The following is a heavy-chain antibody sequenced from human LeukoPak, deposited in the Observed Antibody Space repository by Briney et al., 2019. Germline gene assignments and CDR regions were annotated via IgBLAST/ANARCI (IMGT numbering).Heavy chain of an antibody. V-gene: IGHV3-30*19. CDR3: ARSITMVRGMIYYFDY. Sequence: GRSLRLSCAASGFTFSNYGMHWVRQAPGKGLEWVAVISYDGSNKYYADSVKGRFTISGDNSKNTLYLQMNSLRAEDTAVYYCARSITMVRGMIYYFDYWGQGTLLTVSS. CDR2: ISYDGSNK. CDR1: GFTFSNYG. J-gene: IGHJ4*02. D-gene: IGHD3-10*01.